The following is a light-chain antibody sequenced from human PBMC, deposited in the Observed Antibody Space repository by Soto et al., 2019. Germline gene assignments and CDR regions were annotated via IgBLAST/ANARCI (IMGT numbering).Light chain of an antibody. Sequence: QSALTQPASVSGSPGQSITISCTGSSSDIGTYNYASWYQQHPGKAPKLMIYGVTNRPSGVSNRFSGSKSDNTASLTISGLQAEDEADYYCISYTGDTTPYVFGTGTKVTVL. CDR1: SSDIGTYNY. CDR3: ISYTGDTTPYV. CDR2: GVT. J-gene: IGLJ1*01. V-gene: IGLV2-14*01.